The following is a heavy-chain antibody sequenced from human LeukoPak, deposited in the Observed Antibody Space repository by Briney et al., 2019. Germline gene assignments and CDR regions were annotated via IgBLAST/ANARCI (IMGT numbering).Heavy chain of an antibody. CDR1: GFTVSSNY. CDR3: AREAEIVGATYFDY. CDR2: IYSGGST. Sequence: PGGSLRLSCAASGFTVSSNYMSWVRQAPGKGLEWVSVIYSGGSTYYADSVKSRFTISRDNSKNTLYLQMNSLRAEDTAVYYCAREAEIVGATYFDYWGQGTLVTVSS. V-gene: IGHV3-66*01. J-gene: IGHJ4*02. D-gene: IGHD1-26*01.